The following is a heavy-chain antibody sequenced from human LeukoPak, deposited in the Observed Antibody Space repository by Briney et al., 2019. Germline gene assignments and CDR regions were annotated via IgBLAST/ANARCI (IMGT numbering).Heavy chain of an antibody. V-gene: IGHV3-48*01. D-gene: IGHD4-17*01. J-gene: IGHJ4*02. Sequence: GGSLRLSCAASGFNFNSFSMNWVRQAPGKGLEWVSYISSSGDNIHYSDSVEGRFTASRDNAKNSLYLQMNSLRAEDTAVYYCVRVLSTWYDYGDSGDHWGQGTLVSVSS. CDR1: GFNFNSFS. CDR2: ISSSGDNI. CDR3: VRVLSTWYDYGDSGDH.